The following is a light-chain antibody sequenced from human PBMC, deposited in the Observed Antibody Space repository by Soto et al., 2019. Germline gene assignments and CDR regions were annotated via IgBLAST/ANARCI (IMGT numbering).Light chain of an antibody. Sequence: EVVLTQSPVTLSLSPGERATLSCRASQTVSNNYLAWYQQKPGQAPRLLIFGSSDKATGIPDRFSGSGSGTDFTLTIRRLEPEDLAVYYCHQYGSSPPHTFGQGTKLEIK. J-gene: IGKJ2*01. CDR2: GSS. CDR1: QTVSNNY. V-gene: IGKV3-20*01. CDR3: HQYGSSPPHT.